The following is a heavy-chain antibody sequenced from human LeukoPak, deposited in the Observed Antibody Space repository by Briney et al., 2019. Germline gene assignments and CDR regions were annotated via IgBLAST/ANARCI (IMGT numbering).Heavy chain of an antibody. D-gene: IGHD2-2*02. V-gene: IGHV3-23*01. CDR3: AKEEQDVVVPAAITPPDY. CDR1: GFTFSSYA. CDR2: ISGSGGST. Sequence: GGSLRLSCAASGFTFSSYAMSWVRQAPGKGLEWVSAISGSGGSTYYADSVKGRFTISRDNSKNTLYLQMNSLRAEDTAVYYCAKEEQDVVVPAAITPPDYWGRGTLVTVSS. J-gene: IGHJ4*02.